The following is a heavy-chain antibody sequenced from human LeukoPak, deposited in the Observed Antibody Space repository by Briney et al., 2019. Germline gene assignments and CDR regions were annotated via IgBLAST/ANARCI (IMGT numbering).Heavy chain of an antibody. CDR2: INTNTGNP. J-gene: IGHJ4*02. D-gene: IGHD6-13*01. CDR1: GYTFTTYA. CDR3: ARDRLIYSSSWYVE. V-gene: IGHV7-4-1*02. Sequence: GASVKVSCKASGYTFTTYAINWVRQAPGQGLEWMGWINTNTGNPTYAQGFTGRFVFSLDTSVSTAYLQISGLKAEDTAVYYCARDRLIYSSSWYVEWGQGTLVTVSS.